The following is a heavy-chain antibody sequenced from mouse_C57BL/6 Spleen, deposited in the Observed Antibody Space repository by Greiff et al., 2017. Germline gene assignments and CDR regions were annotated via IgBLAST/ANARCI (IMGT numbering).Heavy chain of an antibody. CDR3: ARGYYGNYENYAMDY. D-gene: IGHD2-1*01. J-gene: IGHJ4*01. Sequence: QVQLQQSGAELARPGASVKLSCKASGYTFTSYGISWVKQRTGQGLEWIGEIYPRSGNTYYNEKFKGKATLTAATAASTAYMELRSLTAEDAAVYFCARGYYGNYENYAMDYWGQGTSGTVSS. CDR2: IYPRSGNT. CDR1: GYTFTSYG. V-gene: IGHV1-81*01.